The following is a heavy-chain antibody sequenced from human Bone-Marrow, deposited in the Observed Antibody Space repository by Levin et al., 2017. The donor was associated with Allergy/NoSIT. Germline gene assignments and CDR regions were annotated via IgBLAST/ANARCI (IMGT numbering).Heavy chain of an antibody. D-gene: IGHD6-19*01. CDR3: ARVEQWLRGDAFDL. J-gene: IGHJ3*01. Sequence: PGGSLRLSCAASGFTFSSYGMHWVRQAPGKGLDWVAVMSYDGDQIDYADSVKGRFTISRDTSKNMLYLQMNNLRAEDTAVYYCARVEQWLRGDAFDLWGQGTMVTVTS. CDR2: MSYDGDQI. V-gene: IGHV3-30*12. CDR1: GFTFSSYG.